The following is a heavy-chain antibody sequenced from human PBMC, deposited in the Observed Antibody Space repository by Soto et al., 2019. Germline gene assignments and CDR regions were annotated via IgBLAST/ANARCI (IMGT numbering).Heavy chain of an antibody. Sequence: QVQLVQSGPEVKTPGASVRVSCKSSGYTFGAYYIHWVRQAPGQGLEWMGWVSPLSGGTNIAQRFQGRLRLTSDASINTVFMEVSSLRSGDTALYFCAREFDSGDLGLDRWGQGTTVSVS. CDR2: VSPLSGGT. V-gene: IGHV1-2*02. CDR3: AREFDSGDLGLDR. J-gene: IGHJ6*02. D-gene: IGHD2-21*01. CDR1: GYTFGAYY.